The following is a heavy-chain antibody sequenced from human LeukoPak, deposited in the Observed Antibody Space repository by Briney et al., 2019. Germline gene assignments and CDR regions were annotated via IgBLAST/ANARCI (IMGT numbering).Heavy chain of an antibody. CDR2: IYTSGST. Sequence: SETLSLTCTVSGGSISSGSYYWGWIRQPAGKGLEWIGRIYTSGSTNYNPSLKSRVTISVDTSKNQFSLKLSSVTAADTAVYYCASIAYGDFYYYYYMDVWGKGTTVTVSS. CDR1: GGSISSGSYY. J-gene: IGHJ6*03. V-gene: IGHV4-61*02. CDR3: ASIAYGDFYYYYYMDV. D-gene: IGHD4-17*01.